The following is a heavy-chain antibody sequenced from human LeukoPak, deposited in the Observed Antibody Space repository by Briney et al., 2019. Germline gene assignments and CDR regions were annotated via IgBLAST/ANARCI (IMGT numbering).Heavy chain of an antibody. J-gene: IGHJ3*02. CDR3: ARHEWGITNAFDI. D-gene: IGHD1-14*01. V-gene: IGHV4-39*01. CDR2: IYYSGTT. Sequence: SETLSLTCTVSGGSFSSSDYYWGWLRQPPGRGLEWIGSIYYSGTTYYNPSLKSRVTISVDTSKKQFSLKLRSVPAADTAVYYCARHEWGITNAFDIWGQGTMVTVSS. CDR1: GGSFSSSDYY.